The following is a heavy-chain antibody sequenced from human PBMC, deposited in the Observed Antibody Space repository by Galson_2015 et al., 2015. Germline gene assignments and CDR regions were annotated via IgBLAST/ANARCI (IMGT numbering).Heavy chain of an antibody. CDR3: ARDSGYYGSGSYYEY. Sequence: SLRLSCAASGFTFSTFTMNWVRQAPGKGLEWVSYISSSSSTIYYADSVKGRFTISRDNAKNSLYLQMNSLRDEDTAVYYCARDSGYYGSGSYYEYWGQGTLVTVSS. D-gene: IGHD3-10*01. CDR1: GFTFSTFT. J-gene: IGHJ4*02. V-gene: IGHV3-48*02. CDR2: ISSSSSTI.